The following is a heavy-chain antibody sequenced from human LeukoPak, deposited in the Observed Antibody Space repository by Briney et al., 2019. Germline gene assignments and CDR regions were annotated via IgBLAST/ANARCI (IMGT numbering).Heavy chain of an antibody. Sequence: SETLSLTCTASGGSISSGSYYWSWIRQPAGKGLEWIGRIYTSGSTNYNPSLKSRVTISVDTSKNQFSLKLSSVTAADTAVYYCARGGIAVAANDYWGQGTLVTVSS. CDR3: ARGGIAVAANDY. CDR1: GGSISSGSYY. D-gene: IGHD6-19*01. V-gene: IGHV4-61*02. J-gene: IGHJ4*02. CDR2: IYTSGST.